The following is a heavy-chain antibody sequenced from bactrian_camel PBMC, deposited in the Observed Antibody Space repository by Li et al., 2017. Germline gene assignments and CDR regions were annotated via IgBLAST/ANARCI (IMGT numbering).Heavy chain of an antibody. D-gene: IGHD4*01. CDR1: GATYSRRC. V-gene: IGHV3S53*01. CDR3: AADPPVIANGEIRCSESPAFKY. CDR2: ADADRRT. J-gene: IGHJ4*01. Sequence: HVQLVESGGGSVQAGGSLILSCTFSGATYSRRCMAWFRQVPGKGREAVAAADADRRTIYGDFVEGRFTIDRDNARNILYLRMHDLKPEDTAVYYCAADPPVIANGEIRCSESPAFKYWGQGTQVTVS.